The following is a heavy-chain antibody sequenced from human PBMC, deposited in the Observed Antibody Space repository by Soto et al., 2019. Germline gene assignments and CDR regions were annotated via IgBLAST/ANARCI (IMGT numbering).Heavy chain of an antibody. Sequence: QVQLVQSGPEVKKPGASVKVSCKASGYTFTNYIISWVRQAPGQGLEWMGRISDYNGNADYSQKLQGRVTMTTDTSTNPVYMDLRSLTSDDTAVYFCARAPGSYFYYFDSGGQGTQVTVSS. CDR3: ARAPGSYFYYFDS. J-gene: IGHJ4*02. CDR2: ISDYNGNA. CDR1: GYTFTNYI. D-gene: IGHD3-10*01. V-gene: IGHV1-18*01.